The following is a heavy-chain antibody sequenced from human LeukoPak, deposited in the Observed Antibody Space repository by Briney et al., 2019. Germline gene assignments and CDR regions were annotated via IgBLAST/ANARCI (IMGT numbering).Heavy chain of an antibody. D-gene: IGHD6-6*01. Sequence: GASVKVSCKASGYTFTGYYMHWVRQAPGQGLEWMGWINPNSGGTNYAQKFQGRVTMTRDTSITTAYMEVSSLRFDDTAVYYCATDHGYSSSRPHYYYMDVWGKGTTVTVSS. V-gene: IGHV1-2*02. J-gene: IGHJ6*03. CDR1: GYTFTGYY. CDR2: INPNSGGT. CDR3: ATDHGYSSSRPHYYYMDV.